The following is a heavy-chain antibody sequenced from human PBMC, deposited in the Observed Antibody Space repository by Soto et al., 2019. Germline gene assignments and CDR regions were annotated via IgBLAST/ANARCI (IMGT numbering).Heavy chain of an antibody. CDR2: ISYGGSNK. CDR3: ARDPGLTMIVRRGFDF. V-gene: IGHV3-30-3*01. J-gene: IGHJ3*01. D-gene: IGHD3-22*01. Sequence: QVQLVESGGGVVQPGRSLRLSCAASGFTFSDYALHWVRQAPGKGLEWVAVISYGGSNKYYTDSVKGRFTISRDNSNNALYLQMNSLRAEDTALYYCARDPGLTMIVRRGFDFWGQGTMVTVSS. CDR1: GFTFSDYA.